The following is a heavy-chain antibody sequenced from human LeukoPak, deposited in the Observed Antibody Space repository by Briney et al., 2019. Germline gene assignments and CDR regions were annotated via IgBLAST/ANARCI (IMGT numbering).Heavy chain of an antibody. J-gene: IGHJ4*02. Sequence: ASVKVSCKASGYTFTSYAMNWVRQAPGQGLEWMGWMNPNSGNTGYAQKFQGRVTMTRNTSISTAYMELSSLRSEDTAVYYCARGFRRSSSDFDYWGQGTLVTVSS. CDR1: GYTFTSYA. V-gene: IGHV1-8*02. CDR3: ARGFRRSSSDFDY. CDR2: MNPNSGNT. D-gene: IGHD6-6*01.